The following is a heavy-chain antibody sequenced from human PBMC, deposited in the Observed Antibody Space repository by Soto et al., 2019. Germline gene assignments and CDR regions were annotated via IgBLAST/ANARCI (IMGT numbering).Heavy chain of an antibody. CDR3: ARDGEDRAAAGLVT. D-gene: IGHD6-13*01. J-gene: IGHJ4*02. CDR2: INAGNGDI. Sequence: ASVKVSCKASGYTLSNYAMHWVRQAPGQRLEWMGWINAGNGDIKYSQKFQGRVSITRDTSANTAYMELSSLRFEDKAVYYCARDGEDRAAAGLVTWGQGTLVAVS. CDR1: GYTLSNYA. V-gene: IGHV1-3*01.